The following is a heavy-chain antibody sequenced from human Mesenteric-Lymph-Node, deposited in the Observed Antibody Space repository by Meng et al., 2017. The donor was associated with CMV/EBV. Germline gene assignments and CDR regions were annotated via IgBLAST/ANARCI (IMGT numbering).Heavy chain of an antibody. J-gene: IGHJ4*02. CDR1: AFTDSANY. Sequence: GGSLRLSCAASAFTDSANYKSCVRQAPGEGLGWVSVIYSGGNTFYADSVKGRFTISRDNSKNTLYLQMNSLRAEDTAVYYCARPFDSGYWGQGTLVTVSS. CDR2: IYSGGNT. V-gene: IGHV3-53*05. D-gene: IGHD1-26*01. CDR3: ARPFDSGY.